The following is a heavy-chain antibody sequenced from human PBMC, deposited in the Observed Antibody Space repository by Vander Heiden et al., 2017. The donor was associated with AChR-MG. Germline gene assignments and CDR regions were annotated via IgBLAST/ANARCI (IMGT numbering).Heavy chain of an antibody. J-gene: IGHJ4*02. D-gene: IGHD5-12*01. Sequence: QVQLVESGGGVVQPGRSLRLSCAASGFTFSSYGMHWVRQAPGKGLEWVAVISYDGSNKYYADSVKGRFTISRDNSKNTLYLQMNSLRAEDTAVYYCAKGLNVATAFDYWGQGTLVTVSS. CDR2: ISYDGSNK. CDR3: AKGLNVATAFDY. V-gene: IGHV3-30*18. CDR1: GFTFSSYG.